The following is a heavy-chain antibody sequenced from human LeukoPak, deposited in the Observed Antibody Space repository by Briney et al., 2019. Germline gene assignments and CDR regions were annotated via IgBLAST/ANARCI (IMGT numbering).Heavy chain of an antibody. D-gene: IGHD2-21*01. CDR2: ISTGGSTV. J-gene: IGHJ4*02. Sequence: GGSLRLSCAASGFTFGNYEINWVRQPPGKGLEWVSYISTGGSTVYYADSVKGRFTISRDNAKNSLYLQMNSLRAEDTAVYYCARSARGYSRHYWGQGTLVTVSS. V-gene: IGHV3-48*03. CDR3: ARSARGYSRHY. CDR1: GFTFGNYE.